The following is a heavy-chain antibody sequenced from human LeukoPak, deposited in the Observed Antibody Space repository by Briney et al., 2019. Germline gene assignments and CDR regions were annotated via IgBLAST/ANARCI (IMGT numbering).Heavy chain of an antibody. V-gene: IGHV3-72*01. CDR3: ASIRGTLGY. CDR1: GFTFGDHF. CDR2: IKNKANSYIT. J-gene: IGHJ4*02. Sequence: GGSLRPSCAASGFTFGDHFMDWVRQAPGKGLEWVGRIKNKANSYITQYAASMEGRFTISRDDSKNSLYLQMSSLKTEDTAMYYCASIRGTLGYWGQGTVVTVSS. D-gene: IGHD1-26*01.